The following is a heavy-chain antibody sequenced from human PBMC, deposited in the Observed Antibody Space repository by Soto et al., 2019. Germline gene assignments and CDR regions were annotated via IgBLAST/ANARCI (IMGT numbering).Heavy chain of an antibody. CDR2: ISHDGTYK. Sequence: QVQLVESGGGVVQPGRSLRLACTASGLTFTMYDMHWVRQAPGKGLEWVAVISHDGTYKFYSDSVKGRFTISRDNSQYTVHLQMNSLRLEDTAVYYCAKEAYSGSLGVGYGMDVWGQGTTVTVSS. CDR3: AKEAYSGSLGVGYGMDV. J-gene: IGHJ6*02. CDR1: GLTFTMYD. V-gene: IGHV3-30*18. D-gene: IGHD1-26*01.